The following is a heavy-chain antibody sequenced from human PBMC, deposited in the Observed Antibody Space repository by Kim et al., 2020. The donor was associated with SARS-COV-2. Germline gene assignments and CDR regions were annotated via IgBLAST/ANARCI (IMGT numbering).Heavy chain of an antibody. V-gene: IGHV3-33*01. CDR1: GFTFSSYG. CDR2: IWYDGSNK. D-gene: IGHD6-19*01. CDR3: ARGGQWLVWGRGCFDY. J-gene: IGHJ4*02. Sequence: GGSLRLSCAASGFTFSSYGMHWVRQAPGKGLEWVAVIWYDGSNKYYADSVKGRFTISRDNSKNTLYLQMNSLRAEDTAVYYCARGGQWLVWGRGCFDYWGQGTLVTVSS.